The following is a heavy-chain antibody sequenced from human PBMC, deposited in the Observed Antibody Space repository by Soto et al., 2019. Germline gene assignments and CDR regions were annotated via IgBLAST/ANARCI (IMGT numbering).Heavy chain of an antibody. D-gene: IGHD2-15*01. CDR3: ARARCSSGQCYYFDS. Sequence: EVQLVESGEGLVQPGGSLRLSCAASGFTFSSYNIHRIRQAPGKGLEFVSASSRSGDRTYYADSVKGRFTITRDNSKNTVWLQMGSLRAEDMAVYYCARARCSSGQCYYFDSWGRGALVSVSS. J-gene: IGHJ4*02. V-gene: IGHV3-64*02. CDR2: SSRSGDRT. CDR1: GFTFSSYN.